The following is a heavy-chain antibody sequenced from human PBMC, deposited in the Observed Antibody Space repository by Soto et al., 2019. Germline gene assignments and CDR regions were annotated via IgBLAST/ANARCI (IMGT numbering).Heavy chain of an antibody. CDR3: ARDPGNAYYYYYYGMDV. CDR1: GFTFSSYS. Sequence: EVQLVESGGGLVKPGGSLRLSCAASGFTFSSYSMNWVRQAPGKGLEWVSSISSSSSYIYYADSVKGRFTISRDNAKNSLYLQMNSLRAEDTAVYYCARDPGNAYYYYYYGMDVWGQGTTVTVSS. CDR2: ISSSSSYI. D-gene: IGHD1-26*01. J-gene: IGHJ6*02. V-gene: IGHV3-21*01.